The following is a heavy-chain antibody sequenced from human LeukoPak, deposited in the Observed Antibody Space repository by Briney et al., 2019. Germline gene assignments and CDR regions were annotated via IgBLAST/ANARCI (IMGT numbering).Heavy chain of an antibody. CDR3: ARWELQTDGGFDY. CDR2: INHSGST. J-gene: IGHJ4*02. Sequence: SETLSLTCAVYGGSFSGYYWSWIRQPPGKGLEWIGEINHSGSTNYNPSLKSRVTISVDTSKNRFSLKLSSVTAADTAVYYCARWELQTDGGFDYWGQGTLVTVSS. V-gene: IGHV4-34*01. D-gene: IGHD1-26*01. CDR1: GGSFSGYY.